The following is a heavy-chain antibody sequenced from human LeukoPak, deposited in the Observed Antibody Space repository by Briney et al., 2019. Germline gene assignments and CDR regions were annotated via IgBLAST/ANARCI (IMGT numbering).Heavy chain of an antibody. D-gene: IGHD2-15*01. J-gene: IGHJ5*02. CDR3: ARDFGGSYTGGGWFDP. Sequence: ASVKVSCKVSVYSFISKSNSGMGQAAAQGLDWMGWIRAQKSTTTHAQKIQGRVTRTTDTSTNTAYMELRSLRSEDTAVYYCARDFGGSYTGGGWFDPWGQGTLVTVSS. V-gene: IGHV1-18*01. CDR1: VYSFISKS. CDR2: IRAQKSTT.